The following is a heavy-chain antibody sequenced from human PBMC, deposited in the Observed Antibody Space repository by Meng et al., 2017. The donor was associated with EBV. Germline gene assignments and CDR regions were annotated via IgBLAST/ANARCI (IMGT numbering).Heavy chain of an antibody. J-gene: IGHJ5*02. V-gene: IGHV4-61*01. CDR1: GGSVNNESYY. CDR2: IYYTGST. CDR3: ARGDYTNYPRWFDP. Sequence: QVQLQESGPGLVKLSETLSPTCTVPGGSVNNESYYWGWIRQPPGKGLEYIGYIYYTGSTNYNSSLKSRVTISLDKSKNQFSLKLTSLTAADTAIYYCARGDYTNYPRWFDPWGQGTLVTVSS. D-gene: IGHD4-11*01.